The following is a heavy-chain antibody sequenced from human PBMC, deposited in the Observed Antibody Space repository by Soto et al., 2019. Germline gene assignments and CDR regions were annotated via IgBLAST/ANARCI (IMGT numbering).Heavy chain of an antibody. V-gene: IGHV3-30*03. J-gene: IGHJ4*02. CDR3: ARGPSYSDSYFDY. Sequence: QVQLVESGGGVVQPGGSLRLSCAASEFTFSNYAMHRVRHPPGKGLQWLAVISYDGNNKYYADSVEGRFTISRDNSKNTVYLQMNSLRLEDTAVYYCARGPSYSDSYFDYWGQGTLVTVSS. CDR1: EFTFSNYA. D-gene: IGHD1-26*01. CDR2: ISYDGNNK.